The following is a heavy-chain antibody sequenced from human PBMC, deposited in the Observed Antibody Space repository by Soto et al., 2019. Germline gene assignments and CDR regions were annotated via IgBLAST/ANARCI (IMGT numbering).Heavy chain of an antibody. CDR2: IDYSGST. CDR3: AIYGGNSVYFRY. V-gene: IGHV4-30-4*01. CDR1: GGSISSGDYY. Sequence: QVQLQESGPGLVKPSQTLSLTCTVSGGSISSGDYYWSWIRQPPGKGLEWIGDIDYSGSTYYNPPPQSPVTVPDAPATPPFSLQPRSVTAANTAVYSCAIYGGNSVYFRYWGPGTLVTVSS. J-gene: IGHJ4*02. D-gene: IGHD4-17*01.